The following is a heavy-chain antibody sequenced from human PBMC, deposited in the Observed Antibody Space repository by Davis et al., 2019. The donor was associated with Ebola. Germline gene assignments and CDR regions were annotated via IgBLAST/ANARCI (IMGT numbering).Heavy chain of an antibody. D-gene: IGHD3-10*01. CDR1: GGSISSSSNY. CDR3: ARRSAYYYGSGRYYIEYYFDY. V-gene: IGHV4-39*01. CDR2: IYYSGTT. J-gene: IGHJ4*02. Sequence: MPSETLSLTCTVSGGSISSSSNYWGWLRQPPGQGLEGGGSIYYSGTTYYNPSLKSRVTISVDTSKNQFSLKLSSVTAADTAVYYCARRSAYYYGSGRYYIEYYFDYWGQGTLVTVSS.